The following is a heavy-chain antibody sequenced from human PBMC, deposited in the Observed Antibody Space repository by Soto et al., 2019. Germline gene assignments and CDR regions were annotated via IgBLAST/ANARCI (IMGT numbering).Heavy chain of an antibody. CDR1: GFYFSVYW. V-gene: IGHV3-74*01. CDR3: TRGPRPDSSATGTY. CDR2: ISEDGLTT. J-gene: IGHJ4*02. Sequence: EVQLVESGGGLVQPGGSLRLSCSASGFYFSVYWMHWVRQTPGKGPVWVARISEDGLTTNYADSVQGRFIISRDDAKSTLHLQMNRLRVEDTAVYYRTRGPRPDSSATGTYWGQGTQVTVS. D-gene: IGHD3-10*01.